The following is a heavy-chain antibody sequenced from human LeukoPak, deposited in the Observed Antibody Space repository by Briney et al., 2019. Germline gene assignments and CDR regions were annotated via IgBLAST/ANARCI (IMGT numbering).Heavy chain of an antibody. CDR1: GGSFSGYY. J-gene: IGHJ4*02. Sequence: SETLSLTCAVYGGSFSGYYWSWIRQPPGKGLEWIGEINHSGSTNYNPSLKSRVTISVDTSKNQFSLKLSSVTAADTAVYYCARHTGYCSSTSCYKSPNFDYWGQGTLVTVSS. D-gene: IGHD2-2*02. V-gene: IGHV4-34*01. CDR3: ARHTGYCSSTSCYKSPNFDY. CDR2: INHSGST.